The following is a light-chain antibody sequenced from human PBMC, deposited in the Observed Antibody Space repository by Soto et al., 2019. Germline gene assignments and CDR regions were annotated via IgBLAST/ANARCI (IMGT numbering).Light chain of an antibody. V-gene: IGKV1-9*01. CDR1: QGISSY. CDR3: QQPGP. Sequence: DIQLTQSPSFLSASVGDRVTITCRASQGISSYLAWYQQKPGKAPKLLIYAASTLQSGVPSRFSGSGSGTEFTLAISSLQPEDFATYYCQQPGPFGQGTKVDIK. J-gene: IGKJ1*01. CDR2: AAS.